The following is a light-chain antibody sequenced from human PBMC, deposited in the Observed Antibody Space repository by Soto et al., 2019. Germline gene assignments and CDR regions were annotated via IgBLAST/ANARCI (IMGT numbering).Light chain of an antibody. V-gene: IGKV3-20*01. Sequence: EIVMTQSPATLSVSPGGRATLSCRASQSVASNYLGWYQQKPGQAPRVLIFDASIRATGIPDRFSASGSGSDFTLTISRLEPDDFAVYYCHQYDSLPLTFGGGTKVDIK. CDR3: HQYDSLPLT. J-gene: IGKJ4*01. CDR2: DAS. CDR1: QSVASNY.